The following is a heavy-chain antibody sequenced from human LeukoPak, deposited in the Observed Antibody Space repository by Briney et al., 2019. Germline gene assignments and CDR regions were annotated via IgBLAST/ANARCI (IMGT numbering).Heavy chain of an antibody. CDR2: IYYSGST. D-gene: IGHD2-2*01. V-gene: IGHV4-39*01. J-gene: IGHJ3*02. CDR1: GGSISSSSYY. Sequence: SETLSLTCTVSGGSISSSSYYWGWIRQPPGKGLEWIGSIYYSGSTYYNPSLKSRVTISLDTSKNQFSLKLSSVTAADTAVYYCAGGRCSSTSCADAFDIWGQGTMVTVSS. CDR3: AGGRCSSTSCADAFDI.